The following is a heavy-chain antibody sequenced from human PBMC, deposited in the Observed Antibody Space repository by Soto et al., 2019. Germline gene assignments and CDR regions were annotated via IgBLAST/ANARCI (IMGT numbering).Heavy chain of an antibody. CDR3: ARDLRSGWYEWEFDY. J-gene: IGHJ4*02. D-gene: IGHD6-19*01. CDR1: GFTFSSYS. Sequence: EVQLVESGGGLVKPGGSLRLSCAASGFTFSSYSMNWVRQAPGKGLEWVSSISSSSSYIYYADSVKGRFTISRDNAKNSLYLKMNSLRAEDTAVYYCARDLRSGWYEWEFDYWGQGTLVTVSS. V-gene: IGHV3-21*01. CDR2: ISSSSSYI.